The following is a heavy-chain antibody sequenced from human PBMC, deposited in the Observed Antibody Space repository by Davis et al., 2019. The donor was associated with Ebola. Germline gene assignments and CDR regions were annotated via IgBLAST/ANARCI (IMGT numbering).Heavy chain of an antibody. V-gene: IGHV5-51*01. Sequence: PGGSLRLSCQGSGYSFTSYWIGWVRQMPGKGLEWMGIIYPGASATRYSPSFQGQVTISADKSISTAYLQWSSLKASDTAMYYCARQPIYSSSWMFDYWGQGTLVTVSS. D-gene: IGHD6-13*01. CDR1: GYSFTSYW. CDR3: ARQPIYSSSWMFDY. J-gene: IGHJ4*02. CDR2: IYPGASAT.